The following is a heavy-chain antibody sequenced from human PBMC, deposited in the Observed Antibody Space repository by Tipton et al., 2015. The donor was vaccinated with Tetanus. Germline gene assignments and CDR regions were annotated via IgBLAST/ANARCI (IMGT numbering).Heavy chain of an antibody. Sequence: TLSLTCTVSGGSISSSSYYWGWIRQPPGKGLEWIGSIYYSGSTNYNPSLKSRVTTSVDTSKNQFSLRLSSVTAADAAVYFCAKHRYTGSEGHDAFDIWGRGTVVTVSS. CDR1: GGSISSSSYY. V-gene: IGHV4-39*07. J-gene: IGHJ3*02. D-gene: IGHD5-12*01. CDR3: AKHRYTGSEGHDAFDI. CDR2: IYYSGST.